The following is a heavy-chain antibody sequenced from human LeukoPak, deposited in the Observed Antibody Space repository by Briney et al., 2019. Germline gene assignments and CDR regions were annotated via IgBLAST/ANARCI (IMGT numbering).Heavy chain of an antibody. CDR1: GFSFSSYG. CDR3: ARDRGSGPNNWNYAPRYYFDY. Sequence: GGSLRLSCAASGFSFSSYGISWVRQAPGKGLEWVSTISSSSSYIYYADSVKGRFTISRDNAKNSLYLQMNSLRAEDTAVYYCARDRGSGPNNWNYAPRYYFDYWGQGTLVTVSS. V-gene: IGHV3-21*01. J-gene: IGHJ4*02. D-gene: IGHD1-7*01. CDR2: ISSSSSYI.